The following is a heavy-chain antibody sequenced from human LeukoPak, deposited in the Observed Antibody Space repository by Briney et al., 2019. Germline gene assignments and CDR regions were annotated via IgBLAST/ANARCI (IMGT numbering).Heavy chain of an antibody. CDR2: ISGSGGST. V-gene: IGHV3-23*01. J-gene: IGHJ4*02. D-gene: IGHD2-15*01. CDR1: GVTFSTYG. CDR3: AKERPTRRYCSGGSCYSRYFDY. Sequence: GGSLRLSCAASGVTFSTYGMSWVRQAPGKGLEWVSAISGSGGSTYYADSVKGRLTISRDISKNTLYLQMNSLRAEDTAVYYCAKERPTRRYCSGGSCYSRYFDYWGQGTLVTVSS.